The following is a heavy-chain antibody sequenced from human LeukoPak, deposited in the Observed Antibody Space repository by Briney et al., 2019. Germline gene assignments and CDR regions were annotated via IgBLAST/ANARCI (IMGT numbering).Heavy chain of an antibody. CDR2: ISGTSSLI. V-gene: IGHV3-48*01. D-gene: IGHD6-13*01. J-gene: IGHJ6*02. CDR1: GFTFSTYS. Sequence: GGSLRLSCAASGFTFSTYSMNWVRQAPGKGLEWVSYISGTSSLIYYADSVKGRFTISRDNSKNTLYLQMNSLRAEDTAVYYCARDLEQQLSSFGMDVWGQGTTVTVSS. CDR3: ARDLEQQLSSFGMDV.